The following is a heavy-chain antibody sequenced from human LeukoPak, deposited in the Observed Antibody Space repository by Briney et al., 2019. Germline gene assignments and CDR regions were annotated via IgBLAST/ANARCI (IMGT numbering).Heavy chain of an antibody. CDR3: ARNFPSSSDAFDI. D-gene: IGHD6-6*01. J-gene: IGHJ3*02. Sequence: PSETLSLTCTVSGGSISSYYWSWIRQPPGKGLEWIGYIYYSGSTNYNPSLKSRVTTSVDTSKNQFSLKLSSVTAADTAVYYCARNFPSSSDAFDIWGQGTMVTVSS. CDR1: GGSISSYY. V-gene: IGHV4-59*01. CDR2: IYYSGST.